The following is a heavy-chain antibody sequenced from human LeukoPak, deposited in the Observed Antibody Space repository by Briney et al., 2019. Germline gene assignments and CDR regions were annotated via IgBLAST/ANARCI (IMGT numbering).Heavy chain of an antibody. CDR2: INHSGST. J-gene: IGHJ4*02. CDR1: GGSFSGYY. CDR3: ARHISYYDYVWGSYRISYYFDY. V-gene: IGHV4-34*01. D-gene: IGHD3-16*02. Sequence: SETLSLTCAVYGGSFSGYYWSWIRQPPGKGLEWIGEINHSGSTNYNPSLKSRVTISVDTSKNQFSLKLSSVTAADTAVYYCARHISYYDYVWGSYRISYYFDYWGQGTLVTVSS.